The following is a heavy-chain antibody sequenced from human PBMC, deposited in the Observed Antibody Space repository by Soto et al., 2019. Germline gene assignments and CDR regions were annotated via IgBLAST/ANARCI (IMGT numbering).Heavy chain of an antibody. V-gene: IGHV1-3*01. Sequence: ASVKVSCKASGYTFTSYAMHWVRQAPGQRLEWMGWINAGNGNTKYSQKFQGRVTITRDTSASTAYMELSSLRSEDTAVYYCARDGSGSDDYYYYYMDVWGKGTTVTVSS. D-gene: IGHD3-10*01. CDR2: INAGNGNT. J-gene: IGHJ6*03. CDR1: GYTFTSYA. CDR3: ARDGSGSDDYYYYYMDV.